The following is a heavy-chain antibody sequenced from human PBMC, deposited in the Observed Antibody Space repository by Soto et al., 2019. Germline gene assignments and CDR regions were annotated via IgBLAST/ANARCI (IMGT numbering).Heavy chain of an antibody. J-gene: IGHJ4*02. CDR2: IFYNGTT. CDR3: ARGKGTHRY. CDR1: GVSLTSYY. V-gene: IGHV4-59*01. D-gene: IGHD3-10*01. Sequence: QVQLQESGPGLVKPSETLSLTCSVSGVSLTSYYWSWIRQTPGKTLERNGCIFYNGTTTYSPSLKSRVTISLDMSKNQFSLQLNSVTAEDTALYYCARGKGTHRYWGQGTLVTVSS.